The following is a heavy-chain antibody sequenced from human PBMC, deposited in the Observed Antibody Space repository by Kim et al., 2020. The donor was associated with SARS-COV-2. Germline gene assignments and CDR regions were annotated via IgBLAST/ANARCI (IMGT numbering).Heavy chain of an antibody. CDR1: GGSISTSSYY. J-gene: IGHJ4*02. CDR3: ARRGLLLYYFDY. V-gene: IGHV4-39*01. Sequence: SETLSLTCSVSGGSISTSSYYWNWIRQAPGKGLEWVGSIYFGGTTYYNPSLKSRVTISVDTSKNQFSLNLSSVTATDTAVYYCARRGLLLYYFDYWGQGTLVSVSS. CDR2: IYFGGTT. D-gene: IGHD3-16*01.